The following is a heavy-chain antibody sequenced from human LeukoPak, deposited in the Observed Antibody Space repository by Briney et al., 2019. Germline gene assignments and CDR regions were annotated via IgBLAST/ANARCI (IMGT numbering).Heavy chain of an antibody. D-gene: IGHD2-15*01. CDR2: ISYDGSNK. Sequence: PGGSLRLSCAASGFTFSSYAMHWVSQAPGKGLEWVAVISYDGSNKYYADSVKGRFTISRDNSKNTLYLQMNSLRAEDTAVYYCARATKSRYCSGGSCHSYYYMDVWGKGTTVTVSS. CDR3: ARATKSRYCSGGSCHSYYYMDV. CDR1: GFTFSSYA. J-gene: IGHJ6*03. V-gene: IGHV3-30*04.